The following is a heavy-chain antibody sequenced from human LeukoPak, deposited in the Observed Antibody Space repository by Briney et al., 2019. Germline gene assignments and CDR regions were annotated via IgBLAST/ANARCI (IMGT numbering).Heavy chain of an antibody. CDR2: IYYTGIT. D-gene: IGHD3-10*01. V-gene: IGHV4-34*01. CDR3: ARVSFHYHSGNYGWYFDS. J-gene: IGHJ4*02. Sequence: SETLSLTCAVYGGSFSGYYWSWIRQPPGKGLEWIGYIYYTGITKYNPSLKSRVTISVDTSKNQFSLRLTSVTAADTAVYYCARVSFHYHSGNYGWYFDSWGQGTLVTVSS. CDR1: GGSFSGYY.